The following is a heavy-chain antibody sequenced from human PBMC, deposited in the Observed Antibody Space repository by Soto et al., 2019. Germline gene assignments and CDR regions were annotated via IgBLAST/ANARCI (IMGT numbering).Heavy chain of an antibody. J-gene: IGHJ5*02. CDR1: GYTFTSYG. CDR3: ARDSSVLRFLEWSHGDWFDP. D-gene: IGHD3-3*01. Sequence: QVQLVQSGAEVKKPGASVKVSCKASGYTFTSYGISWVRQAPGQGLGWMGWISAYNGNTNYAQKLQGRVTMTTDTSTRKAYMELRSLRSDDTAVYYCARDSSVLRFLEWSHGDWFDPWGQGTLVTVSS. V-gene: IGHV1-18*01. CDR2: ISAYNGNT.